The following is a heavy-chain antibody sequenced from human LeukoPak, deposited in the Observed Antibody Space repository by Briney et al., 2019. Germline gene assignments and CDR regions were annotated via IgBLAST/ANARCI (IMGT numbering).Heavy chain of an antibody. V-gene: IGHV1-18*01. CDR3: AMDPGIAAAGIGRTLDY. CDR1: VYTFTNYG. D-gene: IGHD6-13*01. CDR2: ISAYNGNT. Sequence: ASVTVSCKASVYTFTNYGISWVRQAPGQGLAWVGWISAYNGNTNYAQKLQGRVTMTTDTSTSTAYMELRSLRSDDTAVYYCAMDPGIAAAGIGRTLDYWGQGTLVTVSS. J-gene: IGHJ4*02.